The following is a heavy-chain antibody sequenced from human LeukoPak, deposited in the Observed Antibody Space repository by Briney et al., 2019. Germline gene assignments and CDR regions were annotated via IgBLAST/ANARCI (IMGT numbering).Heavy chain of an antibody. V-gene: IGHV4-34*01. D-gene: IGHD2-2*01. CDR1: GGSFSGYY. Sequence: PSETLSLTCAVYGGSFSGYYWSWIRQPPGKGLEWIEEINHSGSTNYNPSLKSRVTISVDTSKNQFSLKLSSVTAADTAVYYCARVRGIVVVPAPPARTGGWFDPWGQGTLVTVSS. CDR3: ARVRGIVVVPAPPARTGGWFDP. CDR2: INHSGST. J-gene: IGHJ5*02.